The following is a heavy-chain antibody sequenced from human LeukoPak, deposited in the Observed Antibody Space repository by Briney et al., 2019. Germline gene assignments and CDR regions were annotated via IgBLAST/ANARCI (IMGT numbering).Heavy chain of an antibody. V-gene: IGHV7-4-1*02. CDR3: ARDPYTSSSWYRGRANNWFDP. D-gene: IGHD6-13*01. CDR1: GYDFTAHF. CDR2: INTNTGNP. J-gene: IGHJ5*02. Sequence: ASVKVSCKASGYDFTAHFMHWIRQAPGRGLGWMGWINTNTGNPTYAQGFTGRFVFSLDTSVSTAYLQISSLKADDTAVYYCARDPYTSSSWYRGRANNWFDPWGQGTLVTVSS.